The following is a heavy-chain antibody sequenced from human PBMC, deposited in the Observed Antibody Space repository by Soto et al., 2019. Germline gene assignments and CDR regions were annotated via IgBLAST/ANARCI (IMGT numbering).Heavy chain of an antibody. CDR2: IYTSGST. V-gene: IGHV4-4*07. D-gene: IGHD3-10*01. CDR3: ARDLLWFGELLDTPPVGWSGMDV. J-gene: IGHJ6*02. CDR1: GGSISSYY. Sequence: KPSETLSLTCTVSGGSISSYYWSWIRQPAGKGLEWIGRIYTSGSTNYNPSLKSRVTMSVDTSKNQFSLKLSSVTAADTAVYYCARDLLWFGELLDTPPVGWSGMDVWGQGTTVTVSS.